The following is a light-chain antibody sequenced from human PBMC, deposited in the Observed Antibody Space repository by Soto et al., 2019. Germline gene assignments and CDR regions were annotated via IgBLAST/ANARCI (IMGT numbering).Light chain of an antibody. CDR1: QSVLYSSNNKNY. J-gene: IGKJ4*01. V-gene: IGKV4-1*01. CDR3: QPYYSTPLT. CDR2: WAS. Sequence: DIVMTQSPDSLAVSLGERATINCKSSQSVLYSSNNKNYLAWYQQKPGQPPKLLIYWASTRESGVPDRFSGSGSGTDFTPTISSLQAEDVAVYYCQPYYSTPLTFGGGTKVEIK.